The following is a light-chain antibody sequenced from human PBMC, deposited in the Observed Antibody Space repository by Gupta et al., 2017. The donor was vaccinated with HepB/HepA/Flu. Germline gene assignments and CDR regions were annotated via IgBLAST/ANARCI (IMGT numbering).Light chain of an antibody. CDR1: QSVSSN. J-gene: IGKJ4*01. Sequence: EIVMTHSPATLSVSPGESAILFCRPSQSVSSNLAWYQQQPGQAPRLLLYGASTRATGIPARCSGSGSGTEFTLTISSLQSEDVAVYYCQQHNNWPPLTFGGGTKVEIK. CDR2: GAS. CDR3: QQHNNWPPLT. V-gene: IGKV3-15*01.